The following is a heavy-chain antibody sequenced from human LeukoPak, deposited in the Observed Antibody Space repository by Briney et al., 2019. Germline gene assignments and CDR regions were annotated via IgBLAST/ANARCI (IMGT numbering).Heavy chain of an antibody. CDR1: GLIVSSTY. D-gene: IGHD5-12*01. J-gene: IGHJ4*02. CDR3: ARVLSSGYDVGYYFDY. CDR2: IYSGGST. Sequence: PGGSLRLSCAASGLIVSSTYMSWVRQAPGKGLEWVSVIYSGGSTYYADSVKGRFIISRDNSKNTLYLQMNSLRAEDTAVYYCARVLSSGYDVGYYFDYWGQGTLVTVSS. V-gene: IGHV3-53*01.